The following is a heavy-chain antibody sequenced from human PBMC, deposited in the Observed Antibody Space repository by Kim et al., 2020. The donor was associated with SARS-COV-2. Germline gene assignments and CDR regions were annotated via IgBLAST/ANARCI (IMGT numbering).Heavy chain of an antibody. J-gene: IGHJ4*02. V-gene: IGHV4-39*07. D-gene: IGHD6-19*01. CDR3: ARDTGYSSGWLGTYYFDY. Sequence: SRVTISVDTAKNQFSLKLSSVTAADTAVYYCARDTGYSSGWLGTYYFDYWGQGTLVTVSS.